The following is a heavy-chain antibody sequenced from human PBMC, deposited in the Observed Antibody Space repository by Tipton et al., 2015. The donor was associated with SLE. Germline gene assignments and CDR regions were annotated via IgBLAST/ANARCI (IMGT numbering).Heavy chain of an antibody. D-gene: IGHD5-24*01. V-gene: IGHV3-11*06. CDR3: ARDLRPYNY. CDR1: GFTFSTYY. Sequence: SLRLSCAASGFTFSTYYMNWIRQTPGKGLEWVSCITSRGISTNYADSVKGRFTISRDNAKNTVYLQMNSLRAEDTAVYYCARDLRPYNYWGQGTLVTVSS. J-gene: IGHJ4*02. CDR2: ITSRGIST.